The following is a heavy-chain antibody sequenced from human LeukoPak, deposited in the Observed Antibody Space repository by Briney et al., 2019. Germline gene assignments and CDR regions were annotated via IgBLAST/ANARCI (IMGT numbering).Heavy chain of an antibody. J-gene: IGHJ5*02. CDR3: AREGDSSGYYLRHPFDP. V-gene: IGHV3-66*01. D-gene: IGHD3-22*01. Sequence: PGGSLRLSCAASGFTVSSNYMSWVRQAPGKGLEWVSVIYSGGSTYYADSVKGRFTISRDNSKNTLYLQMNSLRAEDTAVYYCAREGDSSGYYLRHPFDPWGQGTLVTASS. CDR2: IYSGGST. CDR1: GFTVSSNY.